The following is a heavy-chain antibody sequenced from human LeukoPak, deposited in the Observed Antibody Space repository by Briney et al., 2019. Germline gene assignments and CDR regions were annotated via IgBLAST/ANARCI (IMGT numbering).Heavy chain of an antibody. V-gene: IGHV3-7*01. CDR2: INQDGSEK. D-gene: IGHD2-2*03. J-gene: IGHJ6*03. CDR1: GFTFSSYW. CDR3: VRDGRKSRVVDIVRKKETGYYYYMDV. Sequence: SGGSLRLSCAASGFTFSSYWMSWVRQAPGKGLEWVANINQDGSEKYYVDSVKDRFTISRDNAKNSLYLQVNSLRAEDTAVFSCVRDGRKSRVVDIVRKKETGYYYYMDVWGKGTTVTVSS.